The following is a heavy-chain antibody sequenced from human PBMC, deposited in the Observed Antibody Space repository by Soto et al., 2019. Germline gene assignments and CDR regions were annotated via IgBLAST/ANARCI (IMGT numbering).Heavy chain of an antibody. CDR2: IYYSGST. J-gene: IGHJ4*02. Sequence: QVQLQESGPGLVKPSETLSLTCTVSGGSISSYYWSWIRQPPGKGLEWIGYIYYSGSTNYNPSLKRRVTISVDTSKNQFFLKLSSVTAADTAVYYCVSGDYYGELDYWGQGTLVTVSS. D-gene: IGHD4-17*01. CDR1: GGSISSYY. CDR3: VSGDYYGELDY. V-gene: IGHV4-59*01.